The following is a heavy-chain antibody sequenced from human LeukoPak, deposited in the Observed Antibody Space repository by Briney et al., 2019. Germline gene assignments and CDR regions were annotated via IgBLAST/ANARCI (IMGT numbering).Heavy chain of an antibody. CDR2: VFRLQTVRT. Sequence: PSETLSLTCTVSDSSITSTYYWAWFRQPPGKGLEWIATVFRLQTVRTFNNPSLESRVTMSLDPSQRQFSLNLTSVTAADTALYFCARVLHAPYLIDSWGQGTLVTVSS. J-gene: IGHJ4*02. CDR1: DSSITSTYY. D-gene: IGHD2-8*01. V-gene: IGHV4-38-2*02. CDR3: ARVLHAPYLIDS.